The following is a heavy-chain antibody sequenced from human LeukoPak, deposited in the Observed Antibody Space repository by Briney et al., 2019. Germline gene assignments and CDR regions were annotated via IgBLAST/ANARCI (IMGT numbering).Heavy chain of an antibody. V-gene: IGHV3-30*02. CDR1: GFTFSSYG. Sequence: QTGGSLRLSCAASGFTFSSYGMHWVRQAPGKGLEWVAFIRYDGSNKYYADSVKGRFTISRDNSKNTLYLQMNSLRAEDTAVYYCAKGPGPNYDILTGYYRTYDYYYMDVWGKGTTVTISS. J-gene: IGHJ6*03. D-gene: IGHD3-9*01. CDR2: IRYDGSNK. CDR3: AKGPGPNYDILTGYYRTYDYYYMDV.